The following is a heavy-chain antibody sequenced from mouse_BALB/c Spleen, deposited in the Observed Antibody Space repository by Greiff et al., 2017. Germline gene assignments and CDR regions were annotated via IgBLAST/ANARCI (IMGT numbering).Heavy chain of an antibody. V-gene: IGHV14-3*02. Sequence: VQLKQSGAELVKPGASVKLSCTASGFNIKDTYMHWVKQRPEQGLEWIGRIDPANGNTKYDPKFQGKATITADTSSNTAYLQLSSLTSEDTAVYYCVPDYYGSSSDYWGQGTTLTVSS. J-gene: IGHJ2*01. CDR2: IDPANGNT. CDR1: GFNIKDTY. D-gene: IGHD1-1*01. CDR3: VPDYYGSSSDY.